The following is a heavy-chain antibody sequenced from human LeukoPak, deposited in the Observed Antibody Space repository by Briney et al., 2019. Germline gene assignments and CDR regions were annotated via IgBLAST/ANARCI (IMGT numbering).Heavy chain of an antibody. CDR3: SSYDNSGYYYRNY. Sequence: GGSLRLSCAASGFTFSGSATNWVRQASGKGLEWVGCVRTKGNGYATQYAATVKGRFTSSRHDSKNTAYLQMNSLKTEDTAVYFCSSYDNSGYYYRNYWGQGTLVTVSS. J-gene: IGHJ4*02. CDR1: GFTFSGSA. V-gene: IGHV3-73*01. D-gene: IGHD3-22*01. CDR2: VRTKGNGYAT.